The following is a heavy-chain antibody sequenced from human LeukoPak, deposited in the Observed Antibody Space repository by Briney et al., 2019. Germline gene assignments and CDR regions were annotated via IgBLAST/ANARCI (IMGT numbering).Heavy chain of an antibody. CDR2: IRSKTDGETT. CDR3: TGGTYLFDY. V-gene: IGHV3-15*01. Sequence: AGSLTLTCAASGFTFSNAWMNWVRQAPGKGLEWVGRIRSKTDGETTDYAAPVKGRFTISRDDSKNTLYLQMNSLKTEDTAVYYCTGGTYLFDYWGQGTLVTVSS. J-gene: IGHJ4*02. CDR1: GFTFSNAW.